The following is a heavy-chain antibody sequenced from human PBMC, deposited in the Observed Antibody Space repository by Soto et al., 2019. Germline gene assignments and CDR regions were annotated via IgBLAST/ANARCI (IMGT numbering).Heavy chain of an antibody. D-gene: IGHD6-19*01. CDR1: GFNFDDYD. CDR3: ARTAVAGTGGNWFDP. V-gene: IGHV3-20*04. Sequence: EVQLVESGGGVVRPGGSLRLSCAASGFNFDDYDMSWVRQAPGKGLEWVSGINWNGGRTGYADSVKGRFTISRDNAKNSLYLQMNSLRAEDTALYYCARTAVAGTGGNWFDPWGQGTLVTVSS. CDR2: INWNGGRT. J-gene: IGHJ5*02.